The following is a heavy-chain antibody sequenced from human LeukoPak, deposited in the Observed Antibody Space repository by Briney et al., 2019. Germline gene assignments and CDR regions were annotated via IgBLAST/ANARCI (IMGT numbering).Heavy chain of an antibody. D-gene: IGHD2-21*02. J-gene: IGHJ3*02. V-gene: IGHV1-69*06. CDR1: GGTFSSYA. CDR3: ASRGDWAFDI. CDR2: IIPIFGTA. Sequence: SVKVSCKASGGTFSSYAIIWVRQAPGQGLEWMGRIIPIFGTANYAQKFQGRVTITADKSTSTAYMELSSLRSEDTAVYYCASRGDWAFDIWGQGTMVTVSS.